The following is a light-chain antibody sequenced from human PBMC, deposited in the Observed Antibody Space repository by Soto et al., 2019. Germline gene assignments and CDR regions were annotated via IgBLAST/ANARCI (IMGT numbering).Light chain of an antibody. CDR1: QSVSSN. J-gene: IGKJ5*01. V-gene: IGKV3-15*01. Sequence: EIVMTQSPATLYVSPGERATLSCRASQSVSSNLAWYHQKPGQAPRLLIYGASTRATGIPARFSGSGSGTEFTLTISSLQSEDFAVYYCQQYNNWPPLITFGQGTRLEIK. CDR2: GAS. CDR3: QQYNNWPPLIT.